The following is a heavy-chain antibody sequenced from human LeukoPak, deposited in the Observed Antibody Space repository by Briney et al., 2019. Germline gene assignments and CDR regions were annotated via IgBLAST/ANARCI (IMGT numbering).Heavy chain of an antibody. CDR3: ARARDSSGWHEYFQH. CDR1: GYTFTGYY. D-gene: IGHD3-22*01. Sequence: GASVKVSCKASGYTFTGYYMHWVRQAPGQGLEWMGWINPNSGGTNYAQKFQGRVTMTRDTSISTAYMELSRLRSDDTAVYYCARARDSSGWHEYFQHWGQGTLVTVSS. CDR2: INPNSGGT. V-gene: IGHV1-2*02. J-gene: IGHJ1*01.